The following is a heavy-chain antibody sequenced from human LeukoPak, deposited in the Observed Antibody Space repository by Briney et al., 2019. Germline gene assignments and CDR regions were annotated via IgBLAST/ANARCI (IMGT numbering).Heavy chain of an antibody. CDR1: GFTFSSYS. CDR3: AISIAAAGADY. J-gene: IGHJ4*02. CDR2: ISSSSSYI. V-gene: IGHV3-21*01. D-gene: IGHD6-13*01. Sequence: GGSLRLSCAASGFTFSSYSMNWVRQAPGKGLEWVSSISSSSSYIYYADSVKGRFTISRDNAKNSLYLQMNSLRAEDTAVYYCAISIAAAGADYWGQGTLVTVSS.